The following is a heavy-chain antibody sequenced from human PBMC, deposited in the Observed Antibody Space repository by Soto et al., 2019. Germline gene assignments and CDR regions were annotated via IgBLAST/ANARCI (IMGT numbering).Heavy chain of an antibody. D-gene: IGHD6-19*01. CDR3: ASLDSSGWSVDY. Sequence: VGSLRLSCAASGFTFSSYSMNWVRQAPGKGLEWVSSISSSSSYIYYADSVKGRFTISRDNAKNSLYLQMNSLRAEDTAVYYCASLDSSGWSVDYWGQGTLVTVSS. CDR1: GFTFSSYS. V-gene: IGHV3-21*01. CDR2: ISSSSSYI. J-gene: IGHJ4*02.